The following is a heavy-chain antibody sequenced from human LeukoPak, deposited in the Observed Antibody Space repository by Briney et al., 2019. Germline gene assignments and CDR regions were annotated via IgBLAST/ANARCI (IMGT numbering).Heavy chain of an antibody. CDR2: TYYRSKWYN. V-gene: IGHV6-1*01. Sequence: SQTLSLTCAISGDSVSSNSAAWNWIRQSPSRGLEWLGWTYYRSKWYNDYAVSVKSRITINPDTSKNQFSLQLNSVTPEDTAVYYCARGGGENYCSGGSCYYRVNYFDYWGQGTLVTVSS. D-gene: IGHD2-15*01. CDR1: GDSVSSNSAA. CDR3: ARGGGENYCSGGSCYYRVNYFDY. J-gene: IGHJ4*02.